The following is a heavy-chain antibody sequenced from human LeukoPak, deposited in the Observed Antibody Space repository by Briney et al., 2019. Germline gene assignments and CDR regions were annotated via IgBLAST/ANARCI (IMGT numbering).Heavy chain of an antibody. V-gene: IGHV3-48*03. J-gene: IGHJ4*02. CDR1: GFTFSSYE. CDR2: ISSSGSTI. D-gene: IGHD5-24*01. Sequence: GGSLRLSCAASGFTFSSYEMNWVRQAPGKGLEWVSYISSSGSTIYYADSVKGRFTISRDNAKNSLYLQMNSLRAEDTAVYYCARDTIKRWPQDYFDYWGQGTLVTVSS. CDR3: ARDTIKRWPQDYFDY.